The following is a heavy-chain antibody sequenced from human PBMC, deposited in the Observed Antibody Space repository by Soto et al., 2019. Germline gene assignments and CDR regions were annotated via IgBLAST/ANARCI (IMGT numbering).Heavy chain of an antibody. CDR3: AGGGFGVAGDY. J-gene: IGHJ4*02. V-gene: IGHV4-30-2*01. Sequence: QLQLQESGSGLVKPSQTLSLTCAVSGGSISSGGYSWSWIRQPPGKGREWIGYIYHSGSTYYDPSLKSRVTISVDRSTNQFSLKLSSVTAADTAVYYCAGGGFGVAGDYWGQGTLVTVSS. CDR2: IYHSGST. D-gene: IGHD3-3*01. CDR1: GGSISSGGYS.